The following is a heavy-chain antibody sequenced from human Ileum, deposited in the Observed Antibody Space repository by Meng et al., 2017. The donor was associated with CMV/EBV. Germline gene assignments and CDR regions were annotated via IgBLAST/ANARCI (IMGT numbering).Heavy chain of an antibody. V-gene: IGHV4-39*01. CDR2: ISYTGNT. Sequence: VSGGSIIPSTYWWGWIRQPPGKGLEWIGSISYTGNTHRNPSLKSRVTMSVDTSMNQFSLKLSSVTAADTAVYYCARQLGGGSWSLHNWGQGILVTVSS. D-gene: IGHD6-13*01. J-gene: IGHJ4*02. CDR1: GGSIIPSTYW. CDR3: ARQLGGGSWSLHN.